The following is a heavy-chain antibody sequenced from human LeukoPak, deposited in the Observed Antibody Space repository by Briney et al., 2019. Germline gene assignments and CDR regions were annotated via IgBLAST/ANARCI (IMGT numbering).Heavy chain of an antibody. CDR1: GGSFSVFY. J-gene: IGHJ6*03. D-gene: IGHD3-3*01. V-gene: IGHV4-34*01. Sequence: PSETLSLTCAVDGGSFSVFYWAWIRQTPAKGLEWIGEINQTGKTNYNPSLTDYNPSLRSRVTISVDSSKNQLSLKVNSVTAADTGVYYCERVRHDPLEYGYYMDVWGTGTPVAVSS. CDR2: INQTGKTNYNPSLT. CDR3: ERVRHDPLEYGYYMDV.